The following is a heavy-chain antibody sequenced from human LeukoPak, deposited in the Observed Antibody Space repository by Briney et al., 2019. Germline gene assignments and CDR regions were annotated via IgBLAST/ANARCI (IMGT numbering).Heavy chain of an antibody. Sequence: GGSPRLSCAASGSTVISSAMCWGRQAPGKGLEGVSAISGSGGSTYYADSVKGRFTISRDNSKNTLYLQMNSLRAEDTAVYYCAKDNGANAFYIWGQATMVSVSS. CDR2: ISGSGGST. CDR3: AKDNGANAFYI. V-gene: IGHV3-23*01. J-gene: IGHJ3*02. CDR1: GSTVISSA.